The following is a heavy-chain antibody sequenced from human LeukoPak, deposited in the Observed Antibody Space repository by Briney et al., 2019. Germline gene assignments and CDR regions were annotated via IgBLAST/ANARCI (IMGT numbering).Heavy chain of an antibody. D-gene: IGHD6-19*01. J-gene: IGHJ4*02. CDR1: GFTFSSYS. Sequence: PGGSLRLSCAASGFTFSSYSMNWVRQAPGKGVEWVSSISSSSSYIYYADSVKGRFTISRDNAKNSLYLQMNSLRAEDTAVYYCAREYSSGWGPTYYFDYWGQGTLVTVSS. CDR2: ISSSSSYI. CDR3: AREYSSGWGPTYYFDY. V-gene: IGHV3-21*01.